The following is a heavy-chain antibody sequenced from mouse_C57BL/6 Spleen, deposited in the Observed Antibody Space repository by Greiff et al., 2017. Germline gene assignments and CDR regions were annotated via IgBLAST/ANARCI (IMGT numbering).Heavy chain of an antibody. CDR2: IDPSDSYT. Sequence: QVQLQQPGAELVRPGTSVKLSCKASGYTFTSYWMHWVKPRPGQGLEWIGVIDPSDSYTNYNQKFKGKATLTVDTSSSTAYMQLSSLTTEDSAVYDCAIFYYGSSPYLYFDVWGTGTTVTVSS. CDR3: AIFYYGSSPYLYFDV. J-gene: IGHJ1*03. V-gene: IGHV1-59*01. CDR1: GYTFTSYW. D-gene: IGHD1-1*01.